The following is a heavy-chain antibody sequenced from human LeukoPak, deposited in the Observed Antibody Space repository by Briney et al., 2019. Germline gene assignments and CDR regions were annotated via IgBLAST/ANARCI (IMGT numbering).Heavy chain of an antibody. CDR1: GYNFTSYW. J-gene: IGHJ4*02. CDR3: ARHTSGGQYYYDSSGYYYDY. D-gene: IGHD3-22*01. CDR2: IYPGDSDT. V-gene: IGHV5-51*01. Sequence: GESLKISCKGSGYNFTSYWIGWVRQMPGKGLEWMGIIYPGDSDTRYSPSFQGQVTISADKSISTAYLQWSSLKASDTAMYYCARHTSGGQYYYDSSGYYYDYWGQGTLVTVSS.